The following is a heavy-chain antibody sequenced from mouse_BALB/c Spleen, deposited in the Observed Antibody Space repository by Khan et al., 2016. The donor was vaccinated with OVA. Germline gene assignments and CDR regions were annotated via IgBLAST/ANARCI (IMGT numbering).Heavy chain of an antibody. CDR1: GFTFSNYA. V-gene: IGHV5-6-5*01. CDR2: ISSGGNT. CDR3: ARLMDY. J-gene: IGHJ4*01. Sequence: EVELEESGGGLVKPGGSLKLSCAGSGFTFSNYAMSWVRLTPEKRLEWVASISSGGNTYYPDSVKGRFTISRDNARNILYLQMISLRSKDTAMYNCARLMDYWGQGTSVTVSS.